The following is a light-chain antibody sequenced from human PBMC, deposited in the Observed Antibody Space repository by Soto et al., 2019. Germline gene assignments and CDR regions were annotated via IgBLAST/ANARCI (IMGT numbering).Light chain of an antibody. CDR3: QQYSRPPRT. Sequence: EIVLTQSPGSLSLSPGERATLSCRASQSVSSYLAWYQQKPGQAPRLLISGASSRATGFPDRFSGSGSGTDFSLTISRLEPEDSAVYYCQQYSRPPRTFGQGTKVEIK. V-gene: IGKV3-20*01. CDR2: GAS. J-gene: IGKJ1*01. CDR1: QSVSSY.